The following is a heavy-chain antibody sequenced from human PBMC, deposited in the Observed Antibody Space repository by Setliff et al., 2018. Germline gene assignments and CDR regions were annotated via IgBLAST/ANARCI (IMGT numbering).Heavy chain of an antibody. V-gene: IGHV7-4-1*02. Sequence: ASVKVSCKASGYTFTSYYMHWVRQAPGQGLEWMGWINTNTGNPTYAQGFTGRFVFSLDTSVSTAYLQISSLKAEDTAVYYCARGTVLRYFDGGDIHYWGQGTLVTVSS. CDR1: GYTFTSYY. CDR3: ARGTVLRYFDGGDIHY. J-gene: IGHJ4*02. CDR2: INTNTGNP. D-gene: IGHD3-9*01.